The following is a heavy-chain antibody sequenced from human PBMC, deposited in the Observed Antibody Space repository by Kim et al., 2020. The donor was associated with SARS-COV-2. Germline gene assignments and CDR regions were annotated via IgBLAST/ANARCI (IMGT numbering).Heavy chain of an antibody. CDR1: GFTVSSNY. Sequence: GGSLRLSCAGSGFTVSSNYMNWVRQAPGKGLEWVSVIYSGGSTYYADSVKGRFTISRDNSKNTLYLQMNNLRAEDTAVYYCARDGGPVYYGSGSYYNRQGHAFEIWGQGTMVTVSS. J-gene: IGHJ3*02. CDR3: ARDGGPVYYGSGSYYNRQGHAFEI. D-gene: IGHD3-10*01. CDR2: IYSGGST. V-gene: IGHV3-66*01.